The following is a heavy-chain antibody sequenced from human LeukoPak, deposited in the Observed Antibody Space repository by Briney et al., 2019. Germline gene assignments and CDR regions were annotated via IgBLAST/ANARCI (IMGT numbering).Heavy chain of an antibody. Sequence: SETLSLTCIVSGGSISSSRDYWAWIRQPPGKGLEWIANIYYSGSTYYSPSLKSRVIISVDTSKNQFSLKLSSVTAADTAVYYCARRSYGSGSYYFDYWGQGTLVTVSS. J-gene: IGHJ4*02. CDR2: IYYSGST. CDR3: ARRSYGSGSYYFDY. CDR1: GGSISSSRDY. V-gene: IGHV4-39*07. D-gene: IGHD3-10*01.